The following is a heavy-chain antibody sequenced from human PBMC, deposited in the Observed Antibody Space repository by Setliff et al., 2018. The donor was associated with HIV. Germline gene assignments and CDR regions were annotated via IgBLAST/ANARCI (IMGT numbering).Heavy chain of an antibody. CDR3: ARDTYYTLRGMDV. D-gene: IGHD3-10*01. CDR2: ISSSGNAI. V-gene: IGHV3-48*03. CDR1: GFTFSSYE. Sequence: GESLKISCAASGFTFSSYEMNWVRQAPGKGLGWVSYISSSGNAIYYADSVKGRFTISRDNAKNSLYLQMNSLRAEDTAVYYCARDTYYTLRGMDVWGQGTTVTVSS. J-gene: IGHJ6*02.